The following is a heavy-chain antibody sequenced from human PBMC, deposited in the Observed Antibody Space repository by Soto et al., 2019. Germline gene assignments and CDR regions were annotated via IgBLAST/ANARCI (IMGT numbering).Heavy chain of an antibody. J-gene: IGHJ5*02. Sequence: GASLRLSCSGSVFTGSSCCIHWVRRARGKGLVWVSRISSDGSRTTYADSVKGRFTISRDNAKNTLYMKMDSLRADDTGVYYCPRGPYCISTSCYDWFDPWGQGTLVTVSS. CDR1: VFTGSSCC. CDR3: PRGPYCISTSCYDWFDP. V-gene: IGHV3-74*01. CDR2: ISSDGSRT. D-gene: IGHD2-2*01.